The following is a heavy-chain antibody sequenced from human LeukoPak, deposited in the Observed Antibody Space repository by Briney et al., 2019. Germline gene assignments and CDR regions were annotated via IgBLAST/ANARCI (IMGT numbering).Heavy chain of an antibody. CDR2: ISTYNGNT. CDR3: ARADTVRLGELSHFHY. Sequence: GASVMVSCKASGYIFTNYAISWVRQAPGQGLEWMGWISTYNGNTKNAQKLQGRVTMTTDTSTSTAYMELRTLRSDDTAVYYCARADTVRLGELSHFHYWGQGTLVTVSS. J-gene: IGHJ4*02. D-gene: IGHD3-16*02. CDR1: GYIFTNYA. V-gene: IGHV1-18*01.